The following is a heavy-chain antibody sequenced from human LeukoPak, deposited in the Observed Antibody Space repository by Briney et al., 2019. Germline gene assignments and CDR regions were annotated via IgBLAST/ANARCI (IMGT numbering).Heavy chain of an antibody. J-gene: IGHJ4*02. Sequence: GGSLRLSCAVSGSIFSSYAMSWVRQAPGKRLEWVSVISGSGGLTYYADSVKGRFTISRDNSKNTLYLQMNSLRADDTAVYYCARDLRRDCSTTTCYAFDYWGQGTLVTVSS. CDR2: ISGSGGLT. D-gene: IGHD2-2*01. CDR1: GSIFSSYA. CDR3: ARDLRRDCSTTTCYAFDY. V-gene: IGHV3-23*01.